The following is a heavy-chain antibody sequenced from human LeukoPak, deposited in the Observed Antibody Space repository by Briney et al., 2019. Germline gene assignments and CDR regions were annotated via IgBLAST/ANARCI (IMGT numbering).Heavy chain of an antibody. CDR2: IYYGGST. V-gene: IGHV4-39*07. J-gene: IGHJ4*02. CDR3: ARLGGYYFDY. Sequence: GSLRLSCAASGFTFSSYTMNWVRQAPGKGLEWIGSIYYGGSTYYNSSLKSRVTISVDTSKNQFSLKLSSVTAADTAVYYCARLGGYYFDYWGQGTLVTVSS. CDR1: GFTFSSYT.